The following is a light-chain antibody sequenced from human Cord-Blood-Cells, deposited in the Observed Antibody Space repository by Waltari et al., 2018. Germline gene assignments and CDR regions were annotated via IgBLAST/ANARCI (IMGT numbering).Light chain of an antibody. J-gene: IGLJ1*01. CDR1: RSDVGGYNS. V-gene: IGLV2-14*01. Sequence: QSALTQPATVSGSPGPSIPLSSPGTRSDVGGYNSVSWYQQHPGKATQILIYDVSNRPSGVSNRFSGSKSGNTSSLTISGLQAEDEADYYCSSYTSSSTLYVFGTGTKVTVL. CDR3: SSYTSSSTLYV. CDR2: DVS.